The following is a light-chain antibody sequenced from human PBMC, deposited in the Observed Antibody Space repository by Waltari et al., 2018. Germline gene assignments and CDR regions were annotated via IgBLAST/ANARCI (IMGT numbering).Light chain of an antibody. Sequence: DSLLTQSPGTLSLTPGERATLSCRASQNVRRDYLAWYQHKPGQAPRLLIFGASRRATGIPERFSGTGSGTDFTLTISTLEPEDFALYYCQHYGSSLWTFGQGTKVEIK. CDR3: QHYGSSLWT. V-gene: IGKV3-20*01. CDR2: GAS. J-gene: IGKJ1*01. CDR1: QNVRRDY.